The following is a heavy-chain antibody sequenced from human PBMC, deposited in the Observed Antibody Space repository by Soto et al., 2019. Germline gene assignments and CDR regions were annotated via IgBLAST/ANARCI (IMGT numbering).Heavy chain of an antibody. CDR3: DRGGFKNCLSTSCQDRGCACDI. J-gene: IGHJ3*02. V-gene: IGHV4-30-2*01. CDR2: IYHSGST. CDR1: GGSISSGGYS. D-gene: IGHD2-2*01. Sequence: QLQLQESGSGLVKPSQTLSLTCAVSGGSISSGGYSWSWIRQPPGKGLEWIGYIYHSGSTYYNPSLKSRVTKAVDRSRNQFSLKPSYVPASDTGVYYCDRGGFKNCLSTSCQDRGCACDIWGQGTMVTVSS.